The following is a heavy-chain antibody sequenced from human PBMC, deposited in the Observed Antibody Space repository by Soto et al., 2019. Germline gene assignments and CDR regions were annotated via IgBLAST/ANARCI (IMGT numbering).Heavy chain of an antibody. CDR2: MNPNSGNT. CDR3: AAAQITGAEPFLFDP. V-gene: IGHV1-8*01. D-gene: IGHD1-20*01. Sequence: QVQLVQSGAEVKKPGASVKVSCKASGYTVTSYDINWVRQATGQGLEWMGWMNPNSGNTGYAQKFQGRVAMTRHTSISTAYIELSSLRSEYTAVYYCAAAQITGAEPFLFDPWGQGTLVTVSS. J-gene: IGHJ5*02. CDR1: GYTVTSYD.